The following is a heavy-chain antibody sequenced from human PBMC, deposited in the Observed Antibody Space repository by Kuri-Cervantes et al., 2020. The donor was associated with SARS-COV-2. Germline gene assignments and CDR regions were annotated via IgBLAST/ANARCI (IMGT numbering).Heavy chain of an antibody. V-gene: IGHV1-46*01. CDR3: AREGQTYYDFWSGYYTEYYYYMDV. J-gene: IGHJ6*03. Sequence: ASVKVSCKASGYTFTSYYMHWVRQAPGQGLEWMGIINPSGGSTSYAQKFQGRVTMTRDTSTSTVYMELSSLRSEDTAVYYCAREGQTYYDFWSGYYTEYYYYMDVWGKGTTVTVSS. CDR1: GYTFTSYY. D-gene: IGHD3-3*01. CDR2: INPSGGST.